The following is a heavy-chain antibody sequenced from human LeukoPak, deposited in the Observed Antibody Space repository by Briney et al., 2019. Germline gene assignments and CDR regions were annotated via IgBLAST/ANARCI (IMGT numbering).Heavy chain of an antibody. D-gene: IGHD6-19*01. CDR1: GFTFSSYS. V-gene: IGHV3-21*01. Sequence: GGSLRLSCAASGFTFSSYSMNWVRQAPGKGLEWVSSISSSSSYIYYADSVKGRFTISRGNAKNSLYLQMNSLRAEDTAVYYCASVYGSGWFFDYWGQGTLVTVSS. CDR2: ISSSSSYI. J-gene: IGHJ4*02. CDR3: ASVYGSGWFFDY.